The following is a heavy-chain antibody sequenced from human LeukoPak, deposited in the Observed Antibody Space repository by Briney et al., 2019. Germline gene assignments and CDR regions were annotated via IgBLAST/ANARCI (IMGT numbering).Heavy chain of an antibody. CDR3: ARVMVYYDSSGPRDY. D-gene: IGHD3-22*01. J-gene: IGHJ4*02. Sequence: GASVKVSCKASGYTFTSYGISWVRQAPGQGLEWMGWISAYNGNTNYAQKLQGRVTMTTDTSTSTAYMELRSLRSDDTAVYYCARVMVYYDSSGPRDYWGQGTLVTVSS. CDR2: ISAYNGNT. V-gene: IGHV1-18*01. CDR1: GYTFTSYG.